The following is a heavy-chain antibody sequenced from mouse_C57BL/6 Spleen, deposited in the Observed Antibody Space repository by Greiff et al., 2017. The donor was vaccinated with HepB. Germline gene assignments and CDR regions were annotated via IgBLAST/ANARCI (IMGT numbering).Heavy chain of an antibody. CDR1: GYTFTSYW. V-gene: IGHV1-64*01. CDR3: ARGDGYDMDDY. J-gene: IGHJ2*01. D-gene: IGHD2-2*01. Sequence: QVQLQQPGTELVKPGASVKLSCKASGYTFTSYWMHWVKQRPGQGLEWIGMIHPNSGSTNYNEKFKSKATLTVDKSSSTAYMQLSSLTSEDSAVYYCARGDGYDMDDYWGQGTTLTVSS. CDR2: IHPNSGST.